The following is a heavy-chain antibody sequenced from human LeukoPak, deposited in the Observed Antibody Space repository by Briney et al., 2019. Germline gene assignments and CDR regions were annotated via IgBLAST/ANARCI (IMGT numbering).Heavy chain of an antibody. CDR3: ARASGVSFDY. D-gene: IGHD7-27*01. CDR2: ISAYNGNT. J-gene: IGHJ4*02. CDR1: GYTFTSYG. Sequence: ASVKVSCKASGYTFTSYGISWVRQAPGQGLEWMGWISAYNGNTNYAQKLQGRVTITADESTSTAYMELSSLRSEDTAVYYCARASGVSFDYWGQGTLVTVSS. V-gene: IGHV1-18*01.